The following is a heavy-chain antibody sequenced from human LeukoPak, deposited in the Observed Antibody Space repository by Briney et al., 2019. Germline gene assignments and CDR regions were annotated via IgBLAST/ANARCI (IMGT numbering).Heavy chain of an antibody. CDR3: AKDTTYDTYAFDI. CDR2: ISYDGSNK. V-gene: IGHV3-30*18. CDR1: GFTFSSYG. J-gene: IGHJ3*02. D-gene: IGHD3-3*01. Sequence: GGSLRLSCAASGFTFSSYGMHWVRQAPGKGLEWVAVISYDGSNKYYADSVKGRFTISRDNSKNTLYLQMNSLRAEDTALYYCAKDTTYDTYAFDIWGQGTMVTVSS.